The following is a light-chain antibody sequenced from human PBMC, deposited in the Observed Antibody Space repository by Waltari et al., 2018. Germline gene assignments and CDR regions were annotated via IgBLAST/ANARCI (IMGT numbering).Light chain of an antibody. CDR1: HSVSSRY. CDR2: GAS. V-gene: IGKV3-20*01. J-gene: IGKJ1*01. CDR3: QQYGSSPWT. Sequence: EIVLTQSPGTLSLSPGERATLSCRASHSVSSRYLAWFQQKPGQAPRLLIYGASTRATGIPDRFSGSGSGTDFTLTISRLEPEDFAVYYCQQYGSSPWTFVQGTRVEIK.